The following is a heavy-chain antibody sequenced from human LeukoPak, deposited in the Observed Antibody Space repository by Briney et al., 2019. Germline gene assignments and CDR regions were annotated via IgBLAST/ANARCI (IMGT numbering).Heavy chain of an antibody. CDR3: ARIVVVPAARNVYFDY. J-gene: IGHJ4*02. Sequence: PGGSLRLSCEASGFTFSSYSMNWVRQAPGKGLEWVSSISSSSSYIYYADSVEGRFTISRDNAKNSLYLQMNSLRAEDTAVYYCARIVVVPAARNVYFDYWGQGTLVTVSS. CDR1: GFTFSSYS. D-gene: IGHD2-2*01. V-gene: IGHV3-21*01. CDR2: ISSSSSYI.